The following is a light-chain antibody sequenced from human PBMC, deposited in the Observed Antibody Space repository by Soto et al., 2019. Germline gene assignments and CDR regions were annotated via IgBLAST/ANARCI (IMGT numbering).Light chain of an antibody. V-gene: IGKV3-20*01. J-gene: IGKJ2*01. CDR1: QSVSSTY. CDR3: QQYGRSPPFT. CDR2: GAS. Sequence: IVLTQSPGTLSLSPGERATLSCRASQSVSSTYVAWYQQRPGQAPRLLIYGASSRATGIPDRFSGSGSGTDFTLTISRLEPEDFAAYFCQQYGRSPPFTFGQGTKVEIK.